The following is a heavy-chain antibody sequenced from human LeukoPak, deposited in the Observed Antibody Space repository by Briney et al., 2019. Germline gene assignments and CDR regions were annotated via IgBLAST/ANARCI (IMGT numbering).Heavy chain of an antibody. Sequence: GGCLRLSCAASGFTFSDYYMSWIRQAPGKGLEWVSYISSSGSTIYYADSVKGRFTISRDNAKNSLYLQMNSLRAEDTAVYYCASHYDFWSGSFDYWGQGTLVTVSS. CDR1: GFTFSDYY. D-gene: IGHD3-3*01. CDR3: ASHYDFWSGSFDY. J-gene: IGHJ4*02. V-gene: IGHV3-11*04. CDR2: ISSSGSTI.